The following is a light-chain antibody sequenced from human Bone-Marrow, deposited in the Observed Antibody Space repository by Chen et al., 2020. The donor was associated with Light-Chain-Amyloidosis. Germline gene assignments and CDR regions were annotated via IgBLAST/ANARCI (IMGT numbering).Light chain of an antibody. CDR2: EDD. CDR1: SGSIATNY. CDR3: QSYQGSSQGV. V-gene: IGLV6-57*01. J-gene: IGLJ3*02. Sequence: NFMLTQPHSVSESPGKTVIISCTRSSGSIATNYVRWYQQRPGSSPTTVIYEDDQRPSGVPDRFSGSIDRSSNSASLTISGLKTEDGADYYCQSYQGSSQGVFGGGTKLTVL.